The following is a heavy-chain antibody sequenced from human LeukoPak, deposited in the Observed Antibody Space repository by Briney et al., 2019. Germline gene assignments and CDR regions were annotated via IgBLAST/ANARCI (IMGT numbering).Heavy chain of an antibody. CDR1: GGSISSYY. J-gene: IGHJ4*02. CDR2: IYHSGST. Sequence: SETLSLTCTVSGGSISSYYWSWIRQPPGKGLEWIGYIYHSGSTYYNPSLKSRVTISVDRSKNQFSLKLSSVTAADTAVYYCARGDYLFDYWGQGTLVTVSS. D-gene: IGHD4-11*01. CDR3: ARGDYLFDY. V-gene: IGHV4-59*12.